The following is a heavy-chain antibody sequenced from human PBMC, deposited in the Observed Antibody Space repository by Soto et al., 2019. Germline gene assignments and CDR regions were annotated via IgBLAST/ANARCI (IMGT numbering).Heavy chain of an antibody. J-gene: IGHJ4*02. CDR3: ARGYYDSSGYPYFDY. CDR2: ISAYNGNT. Sequence: ASVKVSCKASGYTFTSYGISWVRQAPGQGLEWMGWISAYNGNTNYVQKLQGRVTMTTDTSTSTAYMELRSLRSDDTAVYYCARGYYDSSGYPYFDYWGQGTLVTVSS. V-gene: IGHV1-18*04. D-gene: IGHD3-22*01. CDR1: GYTFTSYG.